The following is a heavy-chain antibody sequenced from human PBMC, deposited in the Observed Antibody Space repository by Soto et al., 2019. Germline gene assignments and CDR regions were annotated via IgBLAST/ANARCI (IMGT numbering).Heavy chain of an antibody. CDR3: ARHVDYGDHHTDY. J-gene: IGHJ4*02. CDR2: IYYSGST. Sequence: PSETLSLTCTVSGGSISSSRYYWGWIHQPPGKGLEWIGSIYYSGSTYYNPSLKSRVTVSGDTSKSQFSLRLSSVTAADTAVYYCARHVDYGDHHTDYWGQGTLVTVSS. V-gene: IGHV4-39*01. D-gene: IGHD4-17*01. CDR1: GGSISSSRYY.